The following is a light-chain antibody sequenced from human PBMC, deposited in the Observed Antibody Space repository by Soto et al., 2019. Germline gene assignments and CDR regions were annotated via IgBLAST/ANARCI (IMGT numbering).Light chain of an antibody. CDR1: QSISSY. Sequence: DTQVTQSPSSLSAYVGDRVTITCRASQSISSYLNWYQQTPGKAPRLVIYAASNLQSGIPSRFSGSGSGTDFTLTISSLQPEDFATYYCQQSYSTPYTFGQGTKLEIK. CDR2: AAS. CDR3: QQSYSTPYT. J-gene: IGKJ2*01. V-gene: IGKV1-39*01.